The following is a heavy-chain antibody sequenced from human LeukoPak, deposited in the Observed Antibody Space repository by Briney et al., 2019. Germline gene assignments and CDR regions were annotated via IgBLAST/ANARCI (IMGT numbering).Heavy chain of an antibody. Sequence: GGSLRLSCAASGFTFSSYAMSWVRQAPGKGLEWVSSFSDSSGSTYYTDSVKGRFTISRDTSKNTLFLQMNSLRAEDTAIYYCAKGMYYYYHGMDVWGQGTTVTVSS. CDR3: AKGMYYYYHGMDV. CDR1: GFTFSSYA. CDR2: FSDSSGST. J-gene: IGHJ6*02. V-gene: IGHV3-23*01.